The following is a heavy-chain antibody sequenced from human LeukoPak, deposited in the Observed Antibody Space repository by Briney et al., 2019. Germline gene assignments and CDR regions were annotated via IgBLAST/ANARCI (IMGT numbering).Heavy chain of an antibody. CDR2: IYTSGST. V-gene: IGHV4-4*07. CDR3: AGVSSSRIDY. D-gene: IGHD6-6*01. CDR1: GGSISSYY. Sequence: SETLSLTCTVSGGSISSYYWSRIRQPAGKGLEWIGRIYTSGSTNYNPSLKSRVTMPVDTSKNQFSLKLSSVTAADTAVYYCAGVSSSRIDYWGQGTLVTVSS. J-gene: IGHJ4*02.